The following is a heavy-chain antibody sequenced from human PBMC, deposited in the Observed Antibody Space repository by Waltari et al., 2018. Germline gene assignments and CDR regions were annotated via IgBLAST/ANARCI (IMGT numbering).Heavy chain of an antibody. CDR2: IYSGGRT. CDR1: GFTVSSNY. V-gene: IGHV3-53*01. CDR3: ARDSSGYQNFDY. J-gene: IGHJ4*02. Sequence: EVQLVESGGGLIQPGGSLRLSCAASGFTVSSNYMSWVRQAPGKGLEWVSVIYSGGRTYYADSVKGRFTISRDNSKNTLYLQMNSLRAEDTAVYYCARDSSGYQNFDYWGQGTLVTVSS. D-gene: IGHD3-22*01.